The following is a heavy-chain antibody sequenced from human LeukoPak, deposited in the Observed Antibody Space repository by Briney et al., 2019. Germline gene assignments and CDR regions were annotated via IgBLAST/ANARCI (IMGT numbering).Heavy chain of an antibody. CDR2: INSDGSIT. CDR1: GFTFSDSW. D-gene: IGHD4-23*01. V-gene: IGHV3-74*01. J-gene: IGHJ4*02. CDR3: TRADEYGGNTL. Sequence: GGSLRLSCAVSGFTFSDSWMHWVRQAPGKGLVWVSRINSDGSITAYADSVKGRFTISRDNAKNTLYLQMNSPRAEDTGVYYCTRADEYGGNTLWGQGTLVTVSS.